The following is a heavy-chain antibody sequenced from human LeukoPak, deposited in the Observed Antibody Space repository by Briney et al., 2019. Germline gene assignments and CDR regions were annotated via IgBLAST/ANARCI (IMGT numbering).Heavy chain of an antibody. V-gene: IGHV4-34*01. CDR3: ARDEEAAAPSGGDY. CDR2: INHSGST. D-gene: IGHD6-13*01. J-gene: IGHJ4*02. CDR1: GGSFSGYY. Sequence: SETLSLTCAVYGGSFSGYYWSWIRQPPGKGLEWIGEINHSGSTNYNPSLKSRVTISVDTSKDQFSLKLSSVTAADTAVYYCARDEEAAAPSGGDYWGQGTLVTVSS.